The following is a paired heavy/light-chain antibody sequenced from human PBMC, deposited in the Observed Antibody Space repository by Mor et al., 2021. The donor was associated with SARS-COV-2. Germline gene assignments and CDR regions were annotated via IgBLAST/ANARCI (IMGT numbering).Heavy chain of an antibody. V-gene: IGHV3-7*01. J-gene: IGHJ4*02. Sequence: EVRVVESGGGLVQPGGSLRLSCTVSGFTFTSYWMSWVRQAPGKGLEWVASIREDGNEKYYVDSVKDRFTISRDNAKNLLYLQMNGLRAEDTAIYHCARGRSNFRYWGQGTLVTVSS. CDR2: IREDGNEK. CDR1: GFTFTSYW. CDR3: ARGRSNFRY. D-gene: IGHD3-3*01.
Light chain of an antibody. Sequence: DIQMTQSPSSLSASVGDRVTITCQASQHINNYLNWYQQKPGKAPELLIYDASNLETGVPSRFSGSGSGTDFSFTISNLQPEDTATYYCQQFQNLPRTFGQGTKVEI. J-gene: IGKJ1*01. CDR1: QHINNY. V-gene: IGKV1-33*01. CDR2: DAS. CDR3: QQFQNLPRT.